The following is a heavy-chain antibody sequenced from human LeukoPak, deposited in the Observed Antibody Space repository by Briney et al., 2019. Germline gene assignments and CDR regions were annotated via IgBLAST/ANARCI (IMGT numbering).Heavy chain of an antibody. D-gene: IGHD3-10*01. CDR2: TSSDLNVK. Sequence: GGSLRLSCAASGFTFRNYVIHWVRQAPGKGLEWVAVTSSDLNVKLYADSVKGRFTISRDNSRSTLHLQMNSLRPEDTAIYYCAREGYYGSGSPPSLYFDYWGQGTLVTVSS. V-gene: IGHV3-30-3*01. CDR3: AREGYYGSGSPPSLYFDY. CDR1: GFTFRNYV. J-gene: IGHJ4*02.